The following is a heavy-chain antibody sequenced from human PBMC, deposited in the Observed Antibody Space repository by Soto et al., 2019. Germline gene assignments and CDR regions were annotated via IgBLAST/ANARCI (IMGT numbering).Heavy chain of an antibody. J-gene: IGHJ4*02. D-gene: IGHD1-1*01. V-gene: IGHV4-4*02. Sequence: QVQLQESGPGLVKPSGTLSLTCAVSGASISNLNWWSWVRQPPGKGLEWIGKIYHSGSTNYNPSLKSRVSISVDKSKNQFSLNLRSVTAADTAVYYCAKNSGTGWLVDWGQGTLVPVS. CDR3: AKNSGTGWLVD. CDR1: GASISNLNW. CDR2: IYHSGST.